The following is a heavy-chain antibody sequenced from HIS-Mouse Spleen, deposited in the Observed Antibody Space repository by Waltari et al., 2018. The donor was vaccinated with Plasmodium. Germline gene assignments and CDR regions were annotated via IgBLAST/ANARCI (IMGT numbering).Heavy chain of an antibody. CDR1: GGSFSGYY. CDR2: INHSGST. V-gene: IGHV4-34*01. CDR3: ARGPGYSSGWYYFDY. J-gene: IGHJ4*02. Sequence: LTCAVYGGSFSGYYWSWIRQPPGKGLEWIGEINHSGSTNYNPSLKSRVTISVDTSKNQFSLKLSSVTAADTAVYYCARGPGYSSGWYYFDYWGQGTLVTVSS. D-gene: IGHD6-19*01.